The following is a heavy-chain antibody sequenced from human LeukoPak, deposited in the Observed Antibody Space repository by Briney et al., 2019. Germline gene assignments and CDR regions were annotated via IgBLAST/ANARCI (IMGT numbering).Heavy chain of an antibody. CDR1: GYSFTSYW. CDR2: IYPGDSDT. V-gene: IGHV5-51*01. Sequence: GESLKISCKGSGYSFTSYWIGWVRQMPGKGLEWMGIIYPGDSDTRYSPSFQGQVTISADKSITTAYLQWSSLKASDTAMYYCARLMGSKVGAASGYFDYWGQGTLVTVSS. J-gene: IGHJ4*02. D-gene: IGHD1-26*01. CDR3: ARLMGSKVGAASGYFDY.